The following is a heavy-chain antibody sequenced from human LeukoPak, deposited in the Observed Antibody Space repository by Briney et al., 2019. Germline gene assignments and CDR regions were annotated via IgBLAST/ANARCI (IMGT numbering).Heavy chain of an antibody. J-gene: IGHJ3*02. Sequence: HPGGSLRLSCEAFGFTFSSYAMHWVRQAPGKGLEWVSVIYSGGSTYYTDSVKGRFTISRDNSKNTLYLQMNSLRAEDTAVYYCARDGHSGFDAFDIWGQGTMVTVSS. CDR3: ARDGHSGFDAFDI. V-gene: IGHV3-53*01. D-gene: IGHD2-15*01. CDR2: IYSGGST. CDR1: GFTFSSYA.